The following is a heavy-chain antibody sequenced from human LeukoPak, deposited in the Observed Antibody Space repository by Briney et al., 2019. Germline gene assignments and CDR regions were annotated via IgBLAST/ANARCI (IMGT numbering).Heavy chain of an antibody. D-gene: IGHD1-26*01. CDR3: ARFSGSSNFDY. CDR2: IYPNSGGI. Sequence: ASVKVSCKASGYTFSGYFMHWVRQAPGQGVEWMGWIYPNSGGIKYAQKFQGRVTMTRDTSISTIYMELSSLRSDDTAVYYCARFSGSSNFDYWGQGTLVTVSS. J-gene: IGHJ4*02. V-gene: IGHV1-2*02. CDR1: GYTFSGYF.